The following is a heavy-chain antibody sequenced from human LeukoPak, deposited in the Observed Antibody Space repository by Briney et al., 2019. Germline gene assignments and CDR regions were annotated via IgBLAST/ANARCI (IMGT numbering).Heavy chain of an antibody. CDR3: ARHSRDYVWGSYRYRRSWWFDP. CDR2: INHSGST. CDR1: GGSFSGYY. D-gene: IGHD3-16*02. Sequence: ASETLSLTCAVYGGSFSGYYWSWIRQPPGKGLEWIGEINHSGSTNYNPSLKSRVTISVDTSKNQFSLKLSSVTAADTAVYYCARHSRDYVWGSYRYRRSWWFDPWGQGTLVTVSS. J-gene: IGHJ5*02. V-gene: IGHV4-34*01.